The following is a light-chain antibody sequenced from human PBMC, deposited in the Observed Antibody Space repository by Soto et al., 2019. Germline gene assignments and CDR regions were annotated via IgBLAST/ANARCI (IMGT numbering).Light chain of an antibody. Sequence: QPVLTQPPSASGTPGQRVTISCSGSSSNVGINYVYWYQQVPGTAPKLLIYRNDQRPSGVPDRFSASKSGTSASLAISGLRSEDEADYYCAAWDDSLSGVFGGGTKVTVL. CDR3: AAWDDSLSGV. V-gene: IGLV1-47*01. CDR1: SSNVGINY. CDR2: RND. J-gene: IGLJ3*02.